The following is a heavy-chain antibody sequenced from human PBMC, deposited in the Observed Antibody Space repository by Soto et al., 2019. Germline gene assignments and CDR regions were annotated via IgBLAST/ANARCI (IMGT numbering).Heavy chain of an antibody. D-gene: IGHD1-26*01. J-gene: IGHJ5*02. CDR2: IIPLFGTA. CDR3: ARDMGVPAWFDP. CDR1: GGTFSTYA. V-gene: IGHV1-69*13. Sequence: ASVKVSCKASGGTFSTYAIDWVRQAPGQGLEWMGGIIPLFGTAKYAQKFQGRVTITADESTSTAYMELSSLRSEDTAVYYCARDMGVPAWFDPWGQGTLVTVSS.